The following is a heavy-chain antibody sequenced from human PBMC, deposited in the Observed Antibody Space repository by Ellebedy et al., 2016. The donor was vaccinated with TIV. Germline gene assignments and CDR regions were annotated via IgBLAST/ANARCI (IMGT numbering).Heavy chain of an antibody. CDR3: AKGDGIPSFDY. CDR1: GLSFSSYT. V-gene: IGHV3-23*01. CDR2: IGGTGST. Sequence: GESLKISCVVSGLSFSSYTMSWVRQAPGKGLEWVSSIGGTGSTFYVDSVKGRFAISRDNTKNTLFLQMNSLRAEDTAVYYCAKGDGIPSFDYWGQGTLVTVSS. J-gene: IGHJ4*02. D-gene: IGHD1-26*01.